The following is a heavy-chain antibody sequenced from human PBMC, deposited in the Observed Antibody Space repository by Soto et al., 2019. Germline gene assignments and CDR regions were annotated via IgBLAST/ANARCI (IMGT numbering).Heavy chain of an antibody. CDR1: GFTFRSYV. CDR2: TSYDGSNK. J-gene: IGHJ1*01. V-gene: IGHV3-33*05. D-gene: IGHD3-16*01. CDR3: ARWGTTGGLDV. Sequence: QVQLMESGGGVVQPGTSLRLSCVGSGFTFRSYVIHWVRQAPGKGLEWVALTSYDGSNKDYGDSVKGRFTISGDNSRNTVDLQMDSLRREDTALYYCARWGTTGGLDVWGQGTLVSVSS.